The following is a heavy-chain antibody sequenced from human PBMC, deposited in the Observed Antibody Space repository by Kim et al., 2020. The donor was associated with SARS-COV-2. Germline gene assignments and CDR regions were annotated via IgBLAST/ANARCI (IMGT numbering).Heavy chain of an antibody. D-gene: IGHD4-17*01. V-gene: IGHV4-4*09. CDR3: ARSNYGGKRSHGWFDP. J-gene: IGHJ5*02. Sequence: SLKSRVTISVDTSKNQFSLKLSSVTAADTAVYYCARSNYGGKRSHGWFDPWGQGTLVTVSS.